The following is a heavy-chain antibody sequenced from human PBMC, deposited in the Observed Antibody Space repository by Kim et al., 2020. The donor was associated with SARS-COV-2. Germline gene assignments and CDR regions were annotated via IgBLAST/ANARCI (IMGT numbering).Heavy chain of an antibody. J-gene: IGHJ4*01. CDR3: ARGMSISGVIIVTKYYFD. CDR2: MNSNSGNT. CDR1: GHIFTRYD. V-gene: IGHV1-8*01. D-gene: IGHD3-10*01. Sequence: ASVKVSCKASGHIFTRYDINWVRQATGQGLEWMGWMNSNSGNTGYAQKFQGRVTMTRNTSISTAYMELSFLRSEDTAVYYCARGMSISGVIIVTKYYFD.